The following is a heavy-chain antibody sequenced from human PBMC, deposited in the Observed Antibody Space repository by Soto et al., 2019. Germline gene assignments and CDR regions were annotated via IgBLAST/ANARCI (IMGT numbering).Heavy chain of an antibody. Sequence: GGSLRLSCAASGFTFSSYSMNWVRQAPGKGLEWVSSISSSSSYIYYADSVKGRFTISRDNAKNSLYLQMNSLRAEDTAVYYCARYYYDSGGYYLRFDYWGQGTLVTVSS. J-gene: IGHJ4*02. V-gene: IGHV3-21*01. CDR1: GFTFSSYS. CDR3: ARYYYDSGGYYLRFDY. CDR2: ISSSSSYI. D-gene: IGHD3-22*01.